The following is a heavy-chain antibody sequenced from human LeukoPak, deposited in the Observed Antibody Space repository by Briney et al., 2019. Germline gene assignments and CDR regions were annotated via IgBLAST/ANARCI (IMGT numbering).Heavy chain of an antibody. CDR2: VSGYNGDT. CDR3: ARIPCGGDCWGAFDV. Sequence: GASVKVSCKASGYTSTSYGISWVRQAPGQGLEWMGWVSGYNGDTNYAQRYQGRVTMTTDTSRNTAYMELRSLRSDDTAVYYCARIPCGGDCWGAFDVWGQGTVVIVSS. J-gene: IGHJ3*01. CDR1: GYTSTSYG. D-gene: IGHD2-21*02. V-gene: IGHV1-18*01.